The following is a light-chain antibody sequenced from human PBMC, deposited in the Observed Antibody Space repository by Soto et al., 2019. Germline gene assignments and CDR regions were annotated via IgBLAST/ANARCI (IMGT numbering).Light chain of an antibody. Sequence: DIQMTQSPSTLSASVGDRVTITCRASHGIGDWLAWYQQKPGKGPKLLIYRASNLEDGVPSRFSGGGYGTEFSLTISNLQPGDVATYYCQQYSNYWTFGQGTKVELK. V-gene: IGKV1-5*03. CDR3: QQYSNYWT. CDR1: HGIGDW. J-gene: IGKJ1*01. CDR2: RAS.